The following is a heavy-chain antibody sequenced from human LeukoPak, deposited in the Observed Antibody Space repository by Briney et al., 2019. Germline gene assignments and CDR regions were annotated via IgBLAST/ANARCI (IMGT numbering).Heavy chain of an antibody. CDR2: MYVSGSS. J-gene: IGHJ4*02. CDR1: GGSISSGSYY. Sequence: SQTLSLTCTVSGGSISSGSYYWSWIRQPAGKGLEWIGRMYVSGSSNYNPSLKSRVTLSVDTSKNQFSLRLSSVTAADTATYYCARGSYIISSGYYRPFDNWGQGIRVIVSS. D-gene: IGHD3-22*01. CDR3: ARGSYIISSGYYRPFDN. V-gene: IGHV4-61*02.